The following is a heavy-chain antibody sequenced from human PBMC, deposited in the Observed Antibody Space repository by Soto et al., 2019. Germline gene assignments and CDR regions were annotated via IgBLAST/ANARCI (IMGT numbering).Heavy chain of an antibody. Sequence: SETLSLTCTVSGGSINAFFWSWVRQPPGKGLEFIGYIFYSGSTNYNPSLKSRVTISLDTSKTQFSLNLTSVTAADTAVYYCATQTGLYYYGMDVWGQGTTVTVSS. CDR2: IFYSGST. CDR3: ATQTGLYYYGMDV. J-gene: IGHJ6*02. CDR1: GGSINAFF. V-gene: IGHV4-59*01.